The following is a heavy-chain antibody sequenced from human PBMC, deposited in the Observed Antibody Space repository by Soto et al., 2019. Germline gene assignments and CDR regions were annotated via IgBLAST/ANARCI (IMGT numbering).Heavy chain of an antibody. Sequence: EVQLLDSGGDLVQPGGSLRLSCAASGFTFSNYPMSWVRQSPGKGLEWVSAISGSGGSTYYADSVKGRFTISRDNSKNTLYLQMNSLRAEDTPVYYWAKSPLGRGFGPVTPFVPGLDYWGQGTLVTFSS. V-gene: IGHV3-23*01. CDR2: ISGSGGST. CDR1: GFTFSNYP. J-gene: IGHJ4*02. CDR3: AKSPLGRGFGPVTPFVPGLDY. D-gene: IGHD3-3*01.